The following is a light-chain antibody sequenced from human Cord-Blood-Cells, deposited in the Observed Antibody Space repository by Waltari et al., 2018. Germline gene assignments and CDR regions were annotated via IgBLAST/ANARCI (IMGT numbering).Light chain of an antibody. CDR2: GAS. J-gene: IGKJ1*01. CDR1: QSVSSSY. Sequence: EIVLTQSPGTLSLSPGERATLSSRASQSVSSSYLAWYQQKPGQAPRRLIYGASSRATGIPDRFSVSGSGTDFTLTISRLEPEDFAVYDCQQYGSSPWTVGQGTKVEIK. V-gene: IGKV3-20*01. CDR3: QQYGSSPWT.